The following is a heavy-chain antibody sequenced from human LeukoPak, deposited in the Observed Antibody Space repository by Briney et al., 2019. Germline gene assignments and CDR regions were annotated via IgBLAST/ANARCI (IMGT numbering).Heavy chain of an antibody. D-gene: IGHD4-23*01. CDR2: ISSSSSYI. CDR3: ARGAHKRDDYGGFFDY. V-gene: IGHV3-21*01. Sequence: GGSLRLSCAASGFTFSSYSMNWVRQAPGKGLEWVSSISSSSSYIYYADSVKGRFTISRDNAKNTLYLQMNSLRAEDTAVYYCARGAHKRDDYGGFFDYWGQGTLVTVSS. J-gene: IGHJ4*02. CDR1: GFTFSSYS.